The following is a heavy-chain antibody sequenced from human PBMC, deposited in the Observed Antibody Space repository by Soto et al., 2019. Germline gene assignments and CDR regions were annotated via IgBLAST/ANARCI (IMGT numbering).Heavy chain of an antibody. V-gene: IGHV3-23*01. Sequence: GGSLRLSCAASGFSFSNYGMSWVRQAPGKGLEWVATIRGSFETANHADSVKGRFTISRDNSKNTLYLQMDSLRVEDTAAYYCAKHLWYGESVFDPWGQGTLVTVSS. CDR2: IRGSFETA. D-gene: IGHD3-10*01. CDR3: AKHLWYGESVFDP. CDR1: GFSFSNYG. J-gene: IGHJ5*02.